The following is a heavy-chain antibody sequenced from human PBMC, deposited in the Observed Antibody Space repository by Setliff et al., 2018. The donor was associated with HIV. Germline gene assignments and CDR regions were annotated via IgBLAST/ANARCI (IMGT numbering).Heavy chain of an antibody. CDR3: ARGYSSSSSYYYGMDV. J-gene: IGHJ6*02. D-gene: IGHD6-6*01. CDR1: GYTFTNYG. CDR2: ISVYNGNT. V-gene: IGHV1-18*01. Sequence: ASVKVSCKASGYTFTNYGINWVRQAPGQGLEWMGWISVYNGNTNFAQKLPGRVTMTTDTSTSTAYMELRSLRSDDTAVYYCARGYSSSSSYYYGMDVWGQGTMVTVSS.